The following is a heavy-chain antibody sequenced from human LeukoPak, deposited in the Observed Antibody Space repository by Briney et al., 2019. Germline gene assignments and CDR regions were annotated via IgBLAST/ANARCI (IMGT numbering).Heavy chain of an antibody. CDR3: AKDWYYDFWSGYLYY. V-gene: IGHV3-23*01. CDR1: GFTFSSYV. Sequence: PGGSLRLSCAASGFTFSSYVMSWVRQAPGKGLEWVSAISGSGGSTYYADSVKGRFTITRDNSKNTLYLQMNSLRAEDTAVYYCAKDWYYDFWSGYLYYWGQGTLVTVSS. CDR2: ISGSGGST. J-gene: IGHJ4*02. D-gene: IGHD3-3*01.